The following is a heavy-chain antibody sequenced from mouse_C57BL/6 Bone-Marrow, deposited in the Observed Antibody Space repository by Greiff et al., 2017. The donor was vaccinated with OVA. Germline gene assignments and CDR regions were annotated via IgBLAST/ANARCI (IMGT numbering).Heavy chain of an antibody. CDR2: FYPGSGSI. J-gene: IGHJ3*01. Sequence: QVQLQQSRAELVKPGASVKLSCKASGYTFTEYTIHWVKQRSGQGLEWIGWFYPGSGSIKYNEKFKDKATLTADKSSSTVYMELSRLTSEDSAVYFGARHERPDYSKGAWFAYWGQGTLVTVSA. CDR1: GYTFTEYT. CDR3: ARHERPDYSKGAWFAY. V-gene: IGHV1-62-2*01. D-gene: IGHD2-5*01.